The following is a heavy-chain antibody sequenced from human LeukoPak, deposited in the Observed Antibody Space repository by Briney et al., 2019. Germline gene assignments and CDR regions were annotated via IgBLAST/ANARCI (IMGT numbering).Heavy chain of an antibody. CDR3: ARGGDYGDYSCFDY. Sequence: GGSLRLSCAASGFTFSSYGMHWVRQAPGKGLEWVAFIRYDGSNKYYADSVKGRFTISRDNSKNTLYLQMNSLRAEDTAVYYCARGGDYGDYSCFDYWGQGTLVTVSS. J-gene: IGHJ4*02. D-gene: IGHD4-17*01. CDR1: GFTFSSYG. V-gene: IGHV3-30*02. CDR2: IRYDGSNK.